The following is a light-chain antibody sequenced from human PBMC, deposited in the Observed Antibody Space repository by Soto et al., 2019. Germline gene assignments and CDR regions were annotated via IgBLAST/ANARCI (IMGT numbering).Light chain of an antibody. Sequence: DIQMTQSPSSVSAYGGDRVTITCRASQGISSWLAWYQQKPGKAPNLLIHTASSLQSGVPSRFSGSGSWTDFTLTISSLQPEDFATYYCQKANSVPLTFGGGTKVAIK. CDR1: QGISSW. CDR2: TAS. J-gene: IGKJ4*01. V-gene: IGKV1-12*01. CDR3: QKANSVPLT.